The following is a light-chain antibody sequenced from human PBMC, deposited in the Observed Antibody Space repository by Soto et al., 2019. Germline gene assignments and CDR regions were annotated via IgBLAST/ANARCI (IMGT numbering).Light chain of an antibody. CDR1: QSVSTN. CDR2: GAS. Sequence: EVVLTQSPATLSLSPGERASLSCRASQSVSTNLAWYQQKPGQAPSLLIYGASTSATGIPARFSGSGSATEFTLTISSLQSEDFAVYYCQQYNDWPPWTFGQGTKVETK. CDR3: QQYNDWPPWT. V-gene: IGKV3D-15*01. J-gene: IGKJ1*01.